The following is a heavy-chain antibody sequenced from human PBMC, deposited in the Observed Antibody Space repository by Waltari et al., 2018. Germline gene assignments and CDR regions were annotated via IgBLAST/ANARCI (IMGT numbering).Heavy chain of an antibody. D-gene: IGHD6-13*01. CDR2: INSGDVT. CDR3: EGSRDLFDY. V-gene: IGHV3-53*01. CDR1: GFTVSSNY. Sequence: EVQLVESGGDLIQPGGSLRHSCAVSGFTVSSNYMSWVRLAPGKGREWVSLINSGDVTYYTDSVKGRFTISRDNSRNTIDLQMNRLRAEDTALYYCEGSRDLFDYWGQGTLVTVSS. J-gene: IGHJ4*02.